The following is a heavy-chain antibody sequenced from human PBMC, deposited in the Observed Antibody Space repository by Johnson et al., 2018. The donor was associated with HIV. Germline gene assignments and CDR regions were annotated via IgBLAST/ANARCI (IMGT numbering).Heavy chain of an antibody. Sequence: QEQLVESGGGVVRPGGSLRLSCAASGFTFSNYHMHWVRQAPGKGLEWVAIISYDVGSKYYADSVKGRFTISSDNSKNKLYLQMNSLRAEDTAVYYCARAYSYGTFDIWGQGTMVTVSS. CDR1: GFTFSNYH. CDR3: ARAYSYGTFDI. CDR2: ISYDVGSK. V-gene: IGHV3-30*14. J-gene: IGHJ3*02. D-gene: IGHD5-18*01.